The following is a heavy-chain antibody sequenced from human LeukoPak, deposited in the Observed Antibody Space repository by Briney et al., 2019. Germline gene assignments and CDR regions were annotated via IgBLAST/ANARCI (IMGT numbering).Heavy chain of an antibody. CDR1: GYTFTSYY. CDR3: ARDQGSNWYEGWFDP. J-gene: IGHJ5*02. V-gene: IGHV1-46*01. D-gene: IGHD6-13*01. CDR2: INPSGDST. Sequence: GTSVKVSCKASGYTFTSYYMHWVRQAPGQGLEWMGIINPSGDSTSYAQKFQGRVTMTRDTSTSTVYMELSSLRSEDTAVYYCARDQGSNWYEGWFDPWGQGTLVTVSS.